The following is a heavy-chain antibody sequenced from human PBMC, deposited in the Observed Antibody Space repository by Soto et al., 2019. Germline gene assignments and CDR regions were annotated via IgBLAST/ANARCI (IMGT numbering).Heavy chain of an antibody. CDR3: ARSQGSSTSLEIYYYYYYGMDV. J-gene: IGHJ6*02. Sequence: QVQLVQSGTEVKKPGSSVKVSCKASGGTFRSNAISWVRQAPGQGLEWMGGLIPIFGTTNYAQKFQGRVTIAADESTSTAYMELSSLRSEDTAVYYCARSQGSSTSLEIYYYYYYGMDVWGQGTTVTVSS. V-gene: IGHV1-69*01. D-gene: IGHD2-2*01. CDR2: LIPIFGTT. CDR1: GGTFRSNA.